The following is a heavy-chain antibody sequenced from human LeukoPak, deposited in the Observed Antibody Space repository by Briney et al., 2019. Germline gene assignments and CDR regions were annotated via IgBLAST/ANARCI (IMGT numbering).Heavy chain of an antibody. V-gene: IGHV3-30*02. Sequence: GGSLRLSCAASGFTFSNYGVHWVRQTPGKGLEWVGFIRYDGSNKYYADSVKGRFTMSRGNSNNTLYLQMNSLRAEDTAVYYCARSAPAFDIWGRGTMVTVSS. CDR2: IRYDGSNK. CDR3: ARSAPAFDI. CDR1: GFTFSNYG. J-gene: IGHJ3*02. D-gene: IGHD6-13*01.